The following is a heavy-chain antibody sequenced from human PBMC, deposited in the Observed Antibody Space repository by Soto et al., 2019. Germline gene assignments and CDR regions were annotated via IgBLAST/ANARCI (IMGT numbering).Heavy chain of an antibody. Sequence: QVQLVESGGGLVKPGGSLRLSCAASGFTFSDYYMSWIRQAPGKGLEWVSYISSSSSYTNYADSVKGGFTISRDNAKNSLYLQMNSLRAEDTAVYYCARVGPGLRWYHDAFDIWGQGTMVTVSS. D-gene: IGHD4-17*01. CDR3: ARVGPGLRWYHDAFDI. V-gene: IGHV3-11*05. CDR1: GFTFSDYY. J-gene: IGHJ3*02. CDR2: ISSSSSYT.